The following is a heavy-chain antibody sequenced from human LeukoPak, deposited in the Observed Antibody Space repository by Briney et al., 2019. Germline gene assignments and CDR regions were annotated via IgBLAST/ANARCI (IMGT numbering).Heavy chain of an antibody. CDR2: INIDGSGT. V-gene: IGHV3-74*01. J-gene: IGHJ4*02. CDR1: GFTFSRYW. Sequence: SGGSLRLSCAASGFTFSRYWTHWVRQAPGKGLVWVSRINIDGSGTTYADSVKGRFTISRDNAKNTLYLQMNSLRADDTAVYYCANSYSSGWYYFFDYWGQGTLVTVSS. D-gene: IGHD6-19*01. CDR3: ANSYSSGWYYFFDY.